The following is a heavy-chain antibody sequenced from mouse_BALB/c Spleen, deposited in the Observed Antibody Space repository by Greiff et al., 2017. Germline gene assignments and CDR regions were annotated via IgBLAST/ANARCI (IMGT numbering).Heavy chain of an antibody. D-gene: IGHD2-14*01. CDR3: ARDKNYNRYDEGIAY. V-gene: IGHV5-4*02. CDR1: GFTFSDYY. Sequence: EVQGVESGGGLVKPGGSLKLSCAASGFTFSDYYMYWVRQTPEKRLEWVATISDGGSYTYYPDSVKGRFTISRDNAKNNLYLQMSSLKSEDTAMYYCARDKNYNRYDEGIAYWGQGTLVTVSA. J-gene: IGHJ3*01. CDR2: ISDGGSYT.